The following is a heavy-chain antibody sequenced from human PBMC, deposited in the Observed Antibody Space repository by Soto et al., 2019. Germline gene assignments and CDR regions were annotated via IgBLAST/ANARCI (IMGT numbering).Heavy chain of an antibody. V-gene: IGHV3-30-3*01. CDR1: GFTFSSYA. Sequence: GGSLRLSCAASGFTFSSYAMDWVRQAPGKGLEWVAVISYDGSNKQYTDPVKGRFTISRDNSKNTLYLQMNSLRVDDTAVYYCARDGSDSWNYYYGLDVWGQGTTVTVSS. D-gene: IGHD6-13*01. J-gene: IGHJ6*02. CDR2: ISYDGSNK. CDR3: ARDGSDSWNYYYGLDV.